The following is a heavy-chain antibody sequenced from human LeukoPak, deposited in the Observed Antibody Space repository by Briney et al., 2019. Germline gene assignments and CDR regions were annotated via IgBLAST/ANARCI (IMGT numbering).Heavy chain of an antibody. CDR3: ARDTEGGYFDY. V-gene: IGHV3-33*01. J-gene: IGHJ4*02. CDR1: GFTFSSYG. Sequence: PGRSLRLSCAASGFTFSSYGMHWVRQAPGKGLEWVAVIWYDGSNKYYADSVKGRFTISRDNSKNTLYLQMNSLRAEDTAVYYCARDTEGGYFDYWGQGTLVTVSS. CDR2: IWYDGSNK.